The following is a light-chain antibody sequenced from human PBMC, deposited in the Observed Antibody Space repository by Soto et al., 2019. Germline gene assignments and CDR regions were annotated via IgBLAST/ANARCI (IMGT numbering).Light chain of an antibody. Sequence: EIVMTQSPATLSVSPGEGATLSCRASQSVSSDLAWYQQKPGQAPRLLIYGASTRATGIPARFSGSGAGTEFTLTISSLQSEDFAVYYCQQYNNWPPVTFGQGTKLEIK. CDR1: QSVSSD. J-gene: IGKJ2*01. CDR2: GAS. CDR3: QQYNNWPPVT. V-gene: IGKV3-15*01.